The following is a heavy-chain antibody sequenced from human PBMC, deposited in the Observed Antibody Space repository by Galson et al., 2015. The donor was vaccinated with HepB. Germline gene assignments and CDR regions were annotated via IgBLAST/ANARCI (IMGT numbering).Heavy chain of an antibody. CDR3: ARANSGYDPDPFFDNYYYGMDV. J-gene: IGHJ6*02. Sequence: SLRLSCAASGFTFSSYAMHWVRQAPGKGLEWVAVISYDGSNKYYADSVKGRFTISRDNSKNTLYLQMNSLRAEDTAVYYCARANSGYDPDPFFDNYYYGMDVWGQGTTVTVSS. CDR1: GFTFSSYA. V-gene: IGHV3-30-3*01. CDR2: ISYDGSNK. D-gene: IGHD5-12*01.